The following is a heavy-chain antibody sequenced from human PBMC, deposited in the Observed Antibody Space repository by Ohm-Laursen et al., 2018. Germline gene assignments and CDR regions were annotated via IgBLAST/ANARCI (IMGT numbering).Heavy chain of an antibody. D-gene: IGHD2-2*02. CDR2: INQDGSEK. CDR3: AKRYQMLYILDAFDI. Sequence: SLRLSCAASGFSFSTYWMNWVRQAPGTGLESVASINQDGSEKYYVDSVMGRFTISRDNAKNSLYLQMSSLRAEDTAVYYCAKRYQMLYILDAFDIWGQGTMVTVSS. CDR1: GFSFSTYW. V-gene: IGHV3-7*03. J-gene: IGHJ3*02.